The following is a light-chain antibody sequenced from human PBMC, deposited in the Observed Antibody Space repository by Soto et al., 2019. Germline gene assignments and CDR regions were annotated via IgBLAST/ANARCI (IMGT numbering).Light chain of an antibody. J-gene: IGKJ4*01. CDR1: QSVFYSSNNKNY. V-gene: IGKV4-1*01. CDR3: QQYFSTLLT. Sequence: DIVMTQSPDSLAVSLGERATINCKSSQSVFYSSNNKNYLAWYQQKPRQPPKLLIYWASTRESGVPDRFSGSGSGTDFTLTISSLQAEDVAVYYCQQYFSTLLTFGGGTKVEIK. CDR2: WAS.